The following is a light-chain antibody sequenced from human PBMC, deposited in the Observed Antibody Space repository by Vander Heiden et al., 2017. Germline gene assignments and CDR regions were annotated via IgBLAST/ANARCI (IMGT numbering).Light chain of an antibody. CDR2: SNN. CDR3: AAWNDSLNGVV. J-gene: IGLJ2*01. Sequence: QSVLTQPPSASGTPGQRVTISCSGSSSNIGSNTVHWYQQLPGTAPKPPIYSNNHRPSGVPARSPASKSATSASLAISGLKSEDEADYYGAAWNDSLNGVVSGGGTNLTAL. CDR1: SSNIGSNT. V-gene: IGLV1-44*01.